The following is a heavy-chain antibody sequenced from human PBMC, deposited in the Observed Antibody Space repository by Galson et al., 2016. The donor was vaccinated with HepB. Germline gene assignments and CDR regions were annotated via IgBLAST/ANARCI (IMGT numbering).Heavy chain of an antibody. D-gene: IGHD1-20*01. CDR3: ARNLITARYFDY. CDR2: INSYNGDT. J-gene: IGHJ4*02. V-gene: IGHV1-18*04. Sequence: SVKVSCKASGYTFSNYGISWVRQAPGQGLEWMGWINSYNGDTKYAQKIQGRVIMTTDTSTSTAYMKLRSLRSDDTAVYYCARNLITARYFDYWGQGTLVTVSS. CDR1: GYTFSNYG.